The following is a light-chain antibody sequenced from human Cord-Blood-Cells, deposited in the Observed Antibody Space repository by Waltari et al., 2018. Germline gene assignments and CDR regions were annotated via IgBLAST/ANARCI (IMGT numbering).Light chain of an antibody. CDR2: GAS. Sequence: EIVLTQSPGPLSSSPGERATLSCRASQSVSSSYLACYQHKPGQAPRLLIYGASSRAAGIPDRFSGSGSGTDFTLTISRLEPEDFAVYYCQQYGSSPPITFGQGTRLEIK. J-gene: IGKJ5*01. CDR1: QSVSSSY. CDR3: QQYGSSPPIT. V-gene: IGKV3-20*01.